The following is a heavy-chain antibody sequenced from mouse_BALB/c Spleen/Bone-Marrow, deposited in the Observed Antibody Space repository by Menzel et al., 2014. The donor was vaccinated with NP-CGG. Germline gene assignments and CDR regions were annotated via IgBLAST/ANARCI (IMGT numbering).Heavy chain of an antibody. J-gene: IGHJ4*01. CDR1: GFTFSSYT. CDR3: TRGGKGNYDYAMDY. D-gene: IGHD2-1*01. CDR2: ISSGGSYT. Sequence: EVQLQESGGGLVKPGGSLKLSCAASGFTFSSYTMSWVRQTPEKRLEWVATISSGGSYTYYPDSVKGRFTISRDNAKNTLYLQMSSLKSEDTAMYYCTRGGKGNYDYAMDYWGQGTSVTVSS. V-gene: IGHV5-6-4*01.